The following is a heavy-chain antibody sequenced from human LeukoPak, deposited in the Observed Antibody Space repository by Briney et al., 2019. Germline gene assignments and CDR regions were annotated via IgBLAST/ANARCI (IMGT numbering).Heavy chain of an antibody. CDR3: AKRHDSSGYSYYYSMDV. Sequence: PGGSLRLSCATSGFSFSDYYMTWVRQAPGKGLEWVSSISGGGDVPYYADSVKGRFTISRDNSKSTLYLQMNSLRAEDTAIYYCAKRHDSSGYSYYYSMDVWGQGTTVTVSS. CDR1: GFSFSDYY. V-gene: IGHV3-23*01. J-gene: IGHJ6*02. D-gene: IGHD3-22*01. CDR2: ISGGGDVP.